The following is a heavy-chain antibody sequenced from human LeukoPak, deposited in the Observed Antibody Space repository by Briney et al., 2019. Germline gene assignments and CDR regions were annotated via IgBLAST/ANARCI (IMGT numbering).Heavy chain of an antibody. CDR1: GYTFTSYG. J-gene: IGHJ4*02. D-gene: IGHD3-22*01. CDR3: ARDDWYYDSSGYRGDY. V-gene: IGHV1-18*01. CDR2: ISAYNGNT. Sequence: ASVKVSCKASGYTFTSYGISWVRQAPGQGLEWMGWISAYNGNTNYVQKLQGRVTMTTDTSTSTAYVELRSLRSDDTAVYYCARDDWYYDSSGYRGDYWGQGTLVTVSS.